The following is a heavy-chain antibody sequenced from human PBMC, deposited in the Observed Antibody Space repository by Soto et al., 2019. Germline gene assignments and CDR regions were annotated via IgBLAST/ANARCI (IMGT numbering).Heavy chain of an antibody. V-gene: IGHV4-59*11. D-gene: IGHD7-27*01. Sequence: QVQLQESGPGLVKPSETLSLTCRVSGGSISNQYWSWIRQPPGKGLGWIGYIYYNGNTNYNPSLKSRVTMSVDTSRNQSSMKLTTVTAAATAVYYCTRANWYSEYWGQGTLVTVSS. CDR1: GGSISNQY. CDR2: IYYNGNT. J-gene: IGHJ4*02. CDR3: TRANWYSEY.